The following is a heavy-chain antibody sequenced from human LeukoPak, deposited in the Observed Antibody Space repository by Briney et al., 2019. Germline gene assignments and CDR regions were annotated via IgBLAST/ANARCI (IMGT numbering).Heavy chain of an antibody. J-gene: IGHJ6*02. CDR2: IAHSGNGM. Sequence: PGGSLRLSCAASGFTFSDYYMTWIRQVPGRGLEWVSHIAHSGNGMWYADAVKGRFTISRDNAKNLLFLQMDSLRAEDTAVYYCARGHYEMGVWGQGTTVIVSS. V-gene: IGHV3-11*01. CDR3: ARGHYEMGV. CDR1: GFTFSDYY.